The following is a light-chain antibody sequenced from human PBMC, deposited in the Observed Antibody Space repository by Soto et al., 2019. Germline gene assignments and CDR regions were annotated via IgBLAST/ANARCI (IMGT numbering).Light chain of an antibody. CDR3: NSYTSSTTLV. J-gene: IGLJ2*01. Sequence: QSVVTQPASVSGSPGQSITISCTGTSSDVGNYNYVSCYQHHPGKAPKLMIYEVSNRPSGVSNRFSGSKSGNTASLTIFGLQAEDEADYYCNSYTSSTTLVFGGGTKVTV. V-gene: IGLV2-14*01. CDR1: SSDVGNYNY. CDR2: EVS.